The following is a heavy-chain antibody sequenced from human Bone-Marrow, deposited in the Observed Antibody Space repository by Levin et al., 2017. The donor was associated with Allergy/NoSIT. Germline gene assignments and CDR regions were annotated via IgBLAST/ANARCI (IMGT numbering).Heavy chain of an antibody. D-gene: IGHD2-2*01. CDR3: AGGRYTSHFTDV. Sequence: GESLKISCEASGFTFTLYWMHWVRQAPGKGLVWVSRINNDGDSLTYADSVKGRFTISRDNAKNTLYLQMNSLRAEDTAVYYCAGGRYTSHFTDVWGQGTTVTVSS. CDR1: GFTFTLYW. J-gene: IGHJ6*02. CDR2: INNDGDSL. V-gene: IGHV3-74*03.